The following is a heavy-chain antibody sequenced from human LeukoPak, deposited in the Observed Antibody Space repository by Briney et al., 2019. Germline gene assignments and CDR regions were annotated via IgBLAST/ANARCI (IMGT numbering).Heavy chain of an antibody. J-gene: IGHJ4*02. CDR1: GYTFTSYG. CDR3: ARDLSRVAVAGTYFDY. D-gene: IGHD6-19*01. Sequence: ASVKVSCKASGYTFTSYGISWVRQAPGQGLEWMGWISAYNGNTNYAQKLQGRVTMTTDTSTSTAYMELRGLRSDDTAVYYCARDLSRVAVAGTYFDYWGQGTLVTVSS. CDR2: ISAYNGNT. V-gene: IGHV1-18*01.